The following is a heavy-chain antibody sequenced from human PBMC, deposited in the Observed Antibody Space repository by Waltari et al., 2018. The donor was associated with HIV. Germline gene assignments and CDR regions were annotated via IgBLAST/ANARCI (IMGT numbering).Heavy chain of an antibody. J-gene: IGHJ4*02. V-gene: IGHV4-39*01. Sequence: QLHLQESWPGLVKPSDTLYLTCTVSGGSFSHSSACWAWLRQPPGKGREWIGSVYYSGSSYYNPSLKSRVTISVDTSKNQFSLKLSSVIAADTAVYYCVAGYYGRGDYWGQGTLVTVSS. CDR2: VYYSGSS. D-gene: IGHD3-3*01. CDR3: VAGYYGRGDY. CDR1: GGSFSHSSAC.